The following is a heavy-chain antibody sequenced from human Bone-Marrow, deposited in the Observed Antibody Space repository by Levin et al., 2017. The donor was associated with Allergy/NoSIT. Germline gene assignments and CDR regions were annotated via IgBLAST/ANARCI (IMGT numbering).Heavy chain of an antibody. CDR3: AGSGFYRPKFHFDY. V-gene: IGHV4-34*01. CDR2: INHSGST. CDR1: GGSFSGYY. J-gene: IGHJ4*02. D-gene: IGHD2-2*02. Sequence: SETLSLTCAVYGGSFSGYYWTWIRQPPGKGLEWIGTINHSGSTNYNPSLKNRVTISVDTSKTQFSLKLSSVTAADTAVFFWAGSGFYRPKFHFDYWGQGTLVTVSS.